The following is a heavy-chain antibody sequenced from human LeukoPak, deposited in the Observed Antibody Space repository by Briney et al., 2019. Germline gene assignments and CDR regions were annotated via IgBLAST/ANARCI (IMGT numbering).Heavy chain of an antibody. V-gene: IGHV3-21*01. J-gene: IGHJ4*02. CDR3: ASGGTSYDFWSGYPSGFDY. CDR1: GFTFSSYS. Sequence: PGGSLRLSCAASGFTFSSYSMNWVRQAPGKGLEWVSSISSSSSSYIYYADSVKGRFTISRDNAKNSLYLQMNSLRAEDTAVYYCASGGTSYDFWSGYPSGFDYWGQGTLVTVSS. CDR2: ISSSSSSYI. D-gene: IGHD3-3*01.